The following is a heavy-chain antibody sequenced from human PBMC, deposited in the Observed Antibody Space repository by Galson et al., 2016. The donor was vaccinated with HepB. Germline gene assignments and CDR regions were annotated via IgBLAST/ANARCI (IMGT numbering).Heavy chain of an antibody. V-gene: IGHV3-7*01. D-gene: IGHD2-2*01. J-gene: IGHJ5*02. CDR3: ARRVGRAWFDP. CDR1: GFTFRSYW. Sequence: SLRLSCAATGFTFRSYWMSWVRQAPGKGLEWVATIKQDGSQKYYVDSVKGRFTISRDNAKNSLSLQMNSLRAEDTALYYCARRVGRAWFDPWGRGTLVTVSS. CDR2: IKQDGSQK.